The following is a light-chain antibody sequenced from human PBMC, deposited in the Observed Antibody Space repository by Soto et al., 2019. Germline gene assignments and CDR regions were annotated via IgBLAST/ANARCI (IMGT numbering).Light chain of an antibody. J-gene: IGKJ5*01. CDR2: RAT. V-gene: IGKV3-15*01. CDR3: QQRSNWPPIT. CDR1: QSVISN. Sequence: EIVITQSPATVSVSPGERATLSCRASQSVISNLAWYQHKPGQAPRLLIYRATARAAGIPARFGGSGSGTEFTLTISSLQSEDFAIYYCQQRSNWPPITFGQGTRLEIK.